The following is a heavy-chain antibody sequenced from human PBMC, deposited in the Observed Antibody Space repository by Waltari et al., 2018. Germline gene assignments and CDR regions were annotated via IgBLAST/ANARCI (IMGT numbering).Heavy chain of an antibody. V-gene: IGHV3-7*01. J-gene: IGHJ5*02. Sequence: EVQLVESGGGLVQPGGSLRLSCAASGFPFRSHRMNWVRQAPGKGLEWVALINQDGSGTYYVDSLKGRFTISRDNAKNSLYLQMNSLRVEDTAIYYCARDRGWGWLDPWGQGTLVTVSS. CDR1: GFPFRSHR. D-gene: IGHD3-10*01. CDR2: INQDGSGT. CDR3: ARDRGWGWLDP.